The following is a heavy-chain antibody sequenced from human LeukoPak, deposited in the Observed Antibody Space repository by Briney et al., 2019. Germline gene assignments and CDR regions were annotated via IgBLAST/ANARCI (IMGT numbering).Heavy chain of an antibody. D-gene: IGHD4-23*01. V-gene: IGHV4-30-4*01. J-gene: IGHJ6*02. CDR3: ARDHAGVISYYYYGMDV. CDR2: IYYSGST. CDR1: GGSISSGDYY. Sequence: PSQTLSLTCTVSGGSISSGDYYWSWIRQPPGKGLEWIGYIYYSGSTYYNPSLKSRVTISVDTSKNQFSLKLSSVTAADTAVYYCARDHAGVISYYYYGMDVWGQGTTVTVSS.